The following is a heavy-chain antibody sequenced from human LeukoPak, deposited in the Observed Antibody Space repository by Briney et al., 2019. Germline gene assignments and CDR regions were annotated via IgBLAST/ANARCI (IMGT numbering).Heavy chain of an antibody. Sequence: RGSLRLSCVASGFRFSDHWMNWFRQAPGKGLEWVATIKTDGSEQYYVDSVKGRFTVSRDNARDSVYLQINSLRAEDTALYYCARDVSWLQSDYWGQGTLVTVSS. J-gene: IGHJ4*02. CDR2: IKTDGSEQ. V-gene: IGHV3-7*01. CDR3: ARDVSWLQSDY. CDR1: GFRFSDHW. D-gene: IGHD5-24*01.